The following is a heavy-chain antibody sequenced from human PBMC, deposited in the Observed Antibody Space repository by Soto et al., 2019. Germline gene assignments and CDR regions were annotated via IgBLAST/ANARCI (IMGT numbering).Heavy chain of an antibody. Sequence: GGSLRLSCAASGFTFSSYAMHWVRQAPGKGLEWVAVISYDGSNKYYADSVKGRFTISRDNSKNTLYLQMNSLRAEDTAVYYCARGRDLSYYYDSSGFFDYWGQGTLVTVSS. D-gene: IGHD3-22*01. CDR1: GFTFSSYA. V-gene: IGHV3-30-3*01. CDR3: ARGRDLSYYYDSSGFFDY. CDR2: ISYDGSNK. J-gene: IGHJ4*02.